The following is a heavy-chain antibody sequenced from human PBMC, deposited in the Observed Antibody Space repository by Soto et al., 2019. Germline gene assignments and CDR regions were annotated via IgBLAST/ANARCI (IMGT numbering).Heavy chain of an antibody. CDR1: GGSISGHS. Sequence: PSETLSLTCTVSGGSISGHSWIWIRQSAGRGLEWIGHIYPSGSTSYNPSLRSRVTMSLDTSKNQIFLNLTSVTAADTAVFYCVRGRSYSVYDFWGPGTLVTVSS. CDR2: IYPSGST. V-gene: IGHV4-4*07. J-gene: IGHJ4*02. D-gene: IGHD5-12*01. CDR3: VRGRSYSVYDF.